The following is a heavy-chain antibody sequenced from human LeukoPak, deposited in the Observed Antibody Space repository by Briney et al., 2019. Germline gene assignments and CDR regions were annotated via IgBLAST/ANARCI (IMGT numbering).Heavy chain of an antibody. J-gene: IGHJ3*02. CDR1: GFTFTSSA. Sequence: EASVKVPCKASGFTFTSSAMQWVRQARGQRLEWIGWIVVGSGNTNYAQKFQERVTITRDMSTSTAYMELSSLRSEDTAVYYCAAASLGYCSSTSCSGAFDIWGQGTMVTVSS. CDR2: IVVGSGNT. D-gene: IGHD2-2*01. CDR3: AAASLGYCSSTSCSGAFDI. V-gene: IGHV1-58*02.